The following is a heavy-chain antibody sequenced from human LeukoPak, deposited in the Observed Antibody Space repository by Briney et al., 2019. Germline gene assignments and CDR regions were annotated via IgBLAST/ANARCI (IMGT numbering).Heavy chain of an antibody. J-gene: IGHJ5*02. CDR3: ARHHLLIDSSGSNWFDP. Sequence: SETLSLTCAVSGGSISSGGYSWSWIRQPPGKGLEWIGYIYHSGSTYYNPSLKSRVTISVDTSKNQFSLKLSSVTAADTAVYYCARHHLLIDSSGSNWFDPWGQGTLVTVSS. CDR2: IYHSGST. CDR1: GGSISSGGYS. D-gene: IGHD6-19*01. V-gene: IGHV4-30-2*01.